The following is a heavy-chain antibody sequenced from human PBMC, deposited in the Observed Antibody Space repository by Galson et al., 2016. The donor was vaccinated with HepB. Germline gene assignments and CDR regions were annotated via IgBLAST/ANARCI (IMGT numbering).Heavy chain of an antibody. J-gene: IGHJ4*02. V-gene: IGHV4-34*01. CDR3: ARSTGGFRGGTSGYDFVE. D-gene: IGHD5-12*01. CDR2: VNHLGSE. Sequence: ETLSLTCAVSGHSSREYYWSWIRQAPEKGLEWIGEVNHLGSEIYNPSLQSRVTLSMDTSRTQFSLSLKSGTAADTAIYFCARSTGGFRGGTSGYDFVEGGQATVVTVSS. CDR1: GHSSREYY.